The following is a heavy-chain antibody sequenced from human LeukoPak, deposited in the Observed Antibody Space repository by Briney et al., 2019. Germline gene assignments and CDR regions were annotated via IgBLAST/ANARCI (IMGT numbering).Heavy chain of an antibody. J-gene: IGHJ5*02. D-gene: IGHD6-19*01. CDR1: GFTFSDYH. Sequence: GGSLRLSCAASGFTFSDYHMNWIRQAPGKGLEWLSHISSNGSTIYYTDSVKGRFTISRDNSKNSLYLQMNSLRDEDTAVYYCARRTGMTLPGWLRVVDLWGQGTLVTVSS. CDR3: ARRTGMTLPGWLRVVDL. V-gene: IGHV3-11*01. CDR2: ISSNGSTI.